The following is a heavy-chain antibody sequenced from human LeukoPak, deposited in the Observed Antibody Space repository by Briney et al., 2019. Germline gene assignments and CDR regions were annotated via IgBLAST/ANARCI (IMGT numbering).Heavy chain of an antibody. D-gene: IGHD1-26*01. V-gene: IGHV1-18*04. J-gene: IGHJ4*02. CDR1: GYSFTSYG. CDR3: AKLGATVGYSHIDY. Sequence: GASVKISCKASGYSFTSYGISWVRQAPGQGLEWMGWISTYAGNTNYAQKVQDRVTMTTDSSTSTAYMELRSLRSDDTAVYYCAKLGATVGYSHIDYWGQGTPVTVSS. CDR2: ISTYAGNT.